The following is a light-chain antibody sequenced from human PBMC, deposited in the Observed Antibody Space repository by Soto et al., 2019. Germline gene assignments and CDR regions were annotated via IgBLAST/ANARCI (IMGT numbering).Light chain of an antibody. J-gene: IGKJ4*01. V-gene: IGKV4-1*01. Sequence: DIVMTQSPDSLAVSLGERATIKCKSSQSFVHSSSGQSYLAWYQQKSGQPPKLLIYWASTRESGVPDRFSGSGSGTEFTLTISSLQPEDVAVYYCQQFYISPLTFGGGTRVEIK. CDR2: WAS. CDR1: QSFVHSSSGQSY. CDR3: QQFYISPLT.